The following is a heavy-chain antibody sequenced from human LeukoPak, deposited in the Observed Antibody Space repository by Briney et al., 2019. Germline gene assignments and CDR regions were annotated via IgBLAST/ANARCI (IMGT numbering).Heavy chain of an antibody. CDR2: IWYDGSNK. Sequence: GGSLRPSCAASGFTFSSYGMHWVRQAPGKGLEWVAVIWYDGSNKYYADSVKGRFTISRDNSKNTLYLQMNSLRAEDTAVYYCASQDCSSTSCYYDYWGQGTLVTVSS. V-gene: IGHV3-33*01. D-gene: IGHD2-2*01. CDR1: GFTFSSYG. J-gene: IGHJ4*02. CDR3: ASQDCSSTSCYYDY.